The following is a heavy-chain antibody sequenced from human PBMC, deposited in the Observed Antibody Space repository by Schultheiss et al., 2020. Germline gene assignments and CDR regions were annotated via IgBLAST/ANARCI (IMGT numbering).Heavy chain of an antibody. D-gene: IGHD3-3*02. CDR3: ARQNPAAHSWLLIDY. Sequence: QTLSLTCTVSGGSVSSSYWSWIRQSPGTGLEWIGSIYYSGSTYYNPSLKSRVTISVDTSKNQFSLKLSSVTAADTAVYYCARQNPAAHSWLLIDYCGQGTLVTVSS. V-gene: IGHV4-59*02. CDR1: GGSVSSSY. J-gene: IGHJ4*02. CDR2: IYYSGST.